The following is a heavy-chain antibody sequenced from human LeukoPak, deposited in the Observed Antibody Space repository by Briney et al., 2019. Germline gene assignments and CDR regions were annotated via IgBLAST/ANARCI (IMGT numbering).Heavy chain of an antibody. Sequence: GGSLRLSCAASGFTFSSYGMHWVRQAPGKGLEWVAVISYDGSNKYYADSVKGRITISRDNSKNTLYLQMNSLRAEDTAVYYCAKASGEMATIDWGQGTLVTVSS. CDR2: ISYDGSNK. CDR3: AKASGEMATID. V-gene: IGHV3-30*18. D-gene: IGHD5-24*01. CDR1: GFTFSSYG. J-gene: IGHJ4*02.